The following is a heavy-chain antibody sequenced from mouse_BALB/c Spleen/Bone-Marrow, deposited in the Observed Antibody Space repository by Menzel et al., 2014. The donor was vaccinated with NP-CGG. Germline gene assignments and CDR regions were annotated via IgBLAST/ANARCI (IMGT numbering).Heavy chain of an antibody. J-gene: IGHJ2*01. D-gene: IGHD2-12*01. Sequence: VQLVESGPGLVAPSQSLTITCTVSGFSLTSYALHWVRPPPGKGLEWLGVIWAGGSTNYNSALMSRLNISKDNSKSQVFLKMNSLQTDDTAVYYCARDYGYYKDVGDYWGQGTTLTVSS. CDR1: GFSLTSYA. CDR2: IWAGGST. CDR3: ARDYGYYKDVGDY. V-gene: IGHV2-9*02.